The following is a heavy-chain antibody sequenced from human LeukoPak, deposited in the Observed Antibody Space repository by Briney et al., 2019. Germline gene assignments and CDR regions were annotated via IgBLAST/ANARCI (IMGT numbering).Heavy chain of an antibody. D-gene: IGHD3-10*01. CDR2: IKQDASEK. V-gene: IGHV3-7*01. Sequence: GGSLRLSCAASGFHFSTYWMSWVRQAPGKGLEWVANIKQDASEKYYVEPVRGRFTISRDNTKNSLFLHMNSLRAEDTAVYYCARALYGSGSYYPRLFYFDYWGQGALVTVSS. CDR1: GFHFSTYW. J-gene: IGHJ4*02. CDR3: ARALYGSGSYYPRLFYFDY.